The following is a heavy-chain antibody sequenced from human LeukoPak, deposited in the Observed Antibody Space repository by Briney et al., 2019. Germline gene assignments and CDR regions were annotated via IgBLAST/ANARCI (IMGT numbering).Heavy chain of an antibody. V-gene: IGHV1-18*01. CDR3: ARYAQDSNGWYYFDY. CDR2: ISVYNGDA. Sequence: ASVKVSCKASGYTFSTYAISWVRLAPGQGLEWMGWISVYNGDAKYPQKFQGRVTMSTDTSTGTAYMELRSLRSDDTAVYYCARYAQDSNGWYYFDYWGQGTLVTVSS. J-gene: IGHJ4*02. D-gene: IGHD6-19*01. CDR1: GYTFSTYA.